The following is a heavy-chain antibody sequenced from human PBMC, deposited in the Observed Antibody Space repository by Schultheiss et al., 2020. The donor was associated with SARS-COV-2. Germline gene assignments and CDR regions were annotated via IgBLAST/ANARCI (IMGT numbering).Heavy chain of an antibody. CDR3: ARGQRGYTAMSWFDP. D-gene: IGHD5-18*01. CDR2: IYYSGST. CDR1: GGSISSGGYY. J-gene: IGHJ5*02. V-gene: IGHV4-31*01. Sequence: SETLSLTCTVSGGSISSGGYYWSWIRQHPGKGLEWIGYIYYSGSTFYNPSLKSLVTMSVDTSKNQFSLKLSSVTAADTAVYYCARGQRGYTAMSWFDPWGQGTLVTVSS.